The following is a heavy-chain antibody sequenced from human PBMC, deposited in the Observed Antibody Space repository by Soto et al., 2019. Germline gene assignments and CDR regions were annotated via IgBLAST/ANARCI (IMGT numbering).Heavy chain of an antibody. D-gene: IGHD3-9*01. CDR3: ARTVLGPDLLADSFVDYYYYMDV. CDR1: AGSVSTFY. J-gene: IGHJ6*03. V-gene: IGHV4-59*08. Sequence: PSETLSLTCAVSAGSVSTFYWSWIRHPPGKGLEWIGYVYYTGSTSYNPSLKRRVTFSADSSRGQFSLRLNSVTAADTAVYYCARTVLGPDLLADSFVDYYYYMDVWGQGTTVTV. CDR2: VYYTGST.